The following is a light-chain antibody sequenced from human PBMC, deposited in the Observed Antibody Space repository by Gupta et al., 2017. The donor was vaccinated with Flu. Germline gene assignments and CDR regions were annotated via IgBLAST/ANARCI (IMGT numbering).Light chain of an antibody. V-gene: IGLV3-1*01. Sequence: SYELPQPPSVSVSPGLTASITCSGDKLGDKYACWYQQKPGQSPVLVIHEDTKRPSGIPERFSGSNYGNTATLTISGAQAMDEADYYCQAWDSTTFWVFGGGTKLTVL. CDR2: EDT. J-gene: IGLJ3*02. CDR3: QAWDSTTFWV. CDR1: KLGDKY.